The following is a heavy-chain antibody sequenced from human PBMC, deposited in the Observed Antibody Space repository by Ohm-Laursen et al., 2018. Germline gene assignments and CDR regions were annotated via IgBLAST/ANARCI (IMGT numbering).Heavy chain of an antibody. Sequence: GSLRLSCAASGFTFSNAWMSWVRQAPTKGLEWVSSISGSGGSTYYADSVKGRFTISRDNSKNTLYLQMNGLRPEDTALYYCAKDREDPPTPANDYWGQGTLVTVSS. J-gene: IGHJ4*02. CDR2: ISGSGGST. V-gene: IGHV3-23*01. CDR1: GFTFSNAW. D-gene: IGHD4-17*01. CDR3: AKDREDPPTPANDY.